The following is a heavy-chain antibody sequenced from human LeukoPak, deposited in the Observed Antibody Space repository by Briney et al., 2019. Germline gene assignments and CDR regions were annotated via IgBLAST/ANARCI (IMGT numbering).Heavy chain of an antibody. CDR2: IIPIFDIV. V-gene: IGHV1-69*04. Sequence: SVKVSCKASGGTFNNYAITWVRQAPGQGLEWMGRIIPIFDIVNYTQKFQGRVTITADTITNTAYMELSSLRSEDTAVYFCARAPAGIDVWGQGTTVIVSS. CDR3: ARAPAGIDV. J-gene: IGHJ6*02. CDR1: GGTFNNYA.